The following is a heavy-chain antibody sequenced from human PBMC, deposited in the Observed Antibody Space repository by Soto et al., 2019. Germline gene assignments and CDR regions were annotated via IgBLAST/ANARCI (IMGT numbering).Heavy chain of an antibody. D-gene: IGHD3-9*01. CDR1: GGSISSSSYY. J-gene: IGHJ4*02. CDR2: IYYSGST. Sequence: SETVSLTCTVSGGSISSSSYYWGWTRQPPGKGLEWIGIIYYSGSTYYNPSLKSRVIISADTSKNQFSLKLTSVTAADTAVYYCARGYDILTGPPDYWGQGTLVTVSS. V-gene: IGHV4-39*01. CDR3: ARGYDILTGPPDY.